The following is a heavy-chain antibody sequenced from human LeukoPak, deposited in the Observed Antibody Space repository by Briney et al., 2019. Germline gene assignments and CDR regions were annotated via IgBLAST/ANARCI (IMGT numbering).Heavy chain of an antibody. J-gene: IGHJ4*02. CDR3: AREVWGIVGATTYFDY. Sequence: GGSLRLSCAASGFTFSSYAMHWVRQAPGKGLEWVAVVSYDGSNKYYADSVKRRFTISRDNSKNTLYLQMNSLRAEDTAVYYCAREVWGIVGATTYFDYWGQGTLVTVSS. CDR2: VSYDGSNK. D-gene: IGHD1-26*01. V-gene: IGHV3-30-3*01. CDR1: GFTFSSYA.